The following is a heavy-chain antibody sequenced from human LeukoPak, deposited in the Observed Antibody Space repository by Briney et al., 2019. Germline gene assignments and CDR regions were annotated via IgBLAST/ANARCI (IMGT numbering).Heavy chain of an antibody. J-gene: IGHJ4*02. V-gene: IGHV3-23*01. Sequence: GGALRLSSAASGFTFSSYAMSWVRQAPGKGLEWVSAISGSGGRTYYAHSVKGRFTISRDNSKNTLYLQMNSLRAEDTAVYYCAKDPRWWELGHYWGQGTLVTVSS. D-gene: IGHD1-26*01. CDR3: AKDPRWWELGHY. CDR2: ISGSGGRT. CDR1: GFTFSSYA.